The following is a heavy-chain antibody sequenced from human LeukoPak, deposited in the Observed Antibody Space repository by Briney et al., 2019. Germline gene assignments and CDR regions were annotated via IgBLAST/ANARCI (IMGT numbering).Heavy chain of an antibody. CDR2: ISGSGGST. D-gene: IGHD3-10*01. J-gene: IGHJ4*02. V-gene: IGHV3-23*01. Sequence: GGSLRLSCAASGFTFSSYAMSWVRQAPGKGLEWVSAISGSGGSTYHADSVKGRFAISRDNSKNTLYLQMNSLRAEDTAVYYCAKDRTLEGGVRGVITYFDYWGQGTLVTVSS. CDR3: AKDRTLEGGVRGVITYFDY. CDR1: GFTFSSYA.